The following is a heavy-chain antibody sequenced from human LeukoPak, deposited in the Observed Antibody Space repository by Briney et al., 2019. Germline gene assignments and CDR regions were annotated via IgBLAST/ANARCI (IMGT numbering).Heavy chain of an antibody. J-gene: IGHJ3*02. Sequence: SVKVSCKASGGTFSSYAIRWVRQAPGQGLEWMGRIIPILGIANYAQKFQGRVTITADKSTSTAYMELSSLRSEDTAVYYCGPNTIVLMVYAIQGDAFDNWGQGIMVTVSS. D-gene: IGHD2-8*01. CDR2: IIPILGIA. V-gene: IGHV1-69*04. CDR1: GGTFSSYA. CDR3: GPNTIVLMVYAIQGDAFDN.